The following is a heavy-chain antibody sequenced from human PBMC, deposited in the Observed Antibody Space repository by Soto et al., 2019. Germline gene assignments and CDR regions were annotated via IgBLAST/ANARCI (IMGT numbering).Heavy chain of an antibody. CDR2: INHSGST. V-gene: IGHV4-34*01. Sequence: SETLSLTCAVYGGSFSGYYWSWIRQPPGKGLEWIGEINHSGSTNYNPSLKSRVTISVDTSKNQFSLKLSSVTAADTAVYYCARGKDAFYYYYGMDVWGQGTTVTVSS. CDR1: GGSFSGYY. D-gene: IGHD3-3*02. J-gene: IGHJ6*02. CDR3: ARGKDAFYYYYGMDV.